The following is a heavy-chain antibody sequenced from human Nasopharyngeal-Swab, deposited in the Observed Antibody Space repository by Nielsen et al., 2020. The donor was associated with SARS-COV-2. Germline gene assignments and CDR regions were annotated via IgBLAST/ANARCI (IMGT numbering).Heavy chain of an antibody. V-gene: IGHV3-21*01. CDR1: GFTLSSYS. CDR2: ISSSSYI. D-gene: IGHD3-16*02. Sequence: GESLKISCAASGFTLSSYSMNWVRQAPGKGLEWVSSISSSSYIFYADSVKGRFTISRDNAKNSLYLQMNSLRVEDTAVYYCGRQLRLGELSLYNEFDYWGQGTLVTVSS. CDR3: GRQLRLGELSLYNEFDY. J-gene: IGHJ4*02.